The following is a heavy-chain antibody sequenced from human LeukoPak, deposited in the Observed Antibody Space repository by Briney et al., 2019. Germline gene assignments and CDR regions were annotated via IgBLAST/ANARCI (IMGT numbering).Heavy chain of an antibody. V-gene: IGHV1-24*01. CDR1: GYTLTELS. Sequence: ASVKVSSKVSGYTLTELSMHWVRQAPGKGLEWMGGFDPEDGETIYAQKFQGRVTMTEDTSTDTAYMELSSLRSEDTAVYYCATPQPLQQLVPGGDAFDIWGQGTMVTVSS. J-gene: IGHJ3*02. D-gene: IGHD6-13*01. CDR2: FDPEDGET. CDR3: ATPQPLQQLVPGGDAFDI.